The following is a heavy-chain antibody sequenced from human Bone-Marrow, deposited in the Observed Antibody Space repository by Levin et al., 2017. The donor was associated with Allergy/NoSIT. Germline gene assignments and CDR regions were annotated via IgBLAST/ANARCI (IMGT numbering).Heavy chain of an antibody. CDR3: AREDNLNAKRALDY. J-gene: IGHJ4*02. CDR1: GFTFSRYS. CDR2: IISSSNTK. Sequence: SGGSLRLSCAASGFTFSRYSMHWVRQAPGKGLEWVSYIISSSNTKDYADSVKGRFTISRDNAKNSLYLQMNSLRDEDTAVYYCAREDNLNAKRALDYWGQGTLVTVSS. D-gene: IGHD1-20*01. V-gene: IGHV3-48*02.